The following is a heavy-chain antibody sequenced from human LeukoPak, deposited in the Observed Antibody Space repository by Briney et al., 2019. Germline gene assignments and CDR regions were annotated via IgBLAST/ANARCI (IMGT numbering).Heavy chain of an antibody. CDR3: ARGSWGRSGGSCYFGPDYYYGMDV. J-gene: IGHJ6*02. D-gene: IGHD2-15*01. V-gene: IGHV4-30-2*01. CDR1: GGSISSGGYS. CDR2: IYHSGST. Sequence: SETLSLTCAVSGGSISSGGYSWSWIRQPPGKGLEWIGYIYHSGSTYYNPSLKSRVTISVDRSKNQFSLKLSSVTAADTAVYYCARGSWGRSGGSCYFGPDYYYGMDVWGQGTTVTVSS.